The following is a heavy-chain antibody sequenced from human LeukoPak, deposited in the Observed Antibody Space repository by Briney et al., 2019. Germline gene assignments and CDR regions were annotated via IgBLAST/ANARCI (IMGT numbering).Heavy chain of an antibody. CDR1: GFTFSSYG. CDR2: ISSSISTI. CDR3: ARDRPGYSSSWYSDY. V-gene: IGHV3-48*01. J-gene: IGHJ4*02. Sequence: GGSLRLSCTASGFTFSSYGMNWVRQAPGQGLEWASYISSSISTIYYADSVKGRVTISRDNAKNSLYLQMNSLRAEDTAVYYCARDRPGYSSSWYSDYWGQGTLVTVSS. D-gene: IGHD6-13*01.